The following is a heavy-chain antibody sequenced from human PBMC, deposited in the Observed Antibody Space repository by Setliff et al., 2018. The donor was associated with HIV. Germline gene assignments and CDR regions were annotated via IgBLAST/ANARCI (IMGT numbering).Heavy chain of an antibody. D-gene: IGHD1-26*01. CDR2: LYYGGST. CDR1: GDSISTSNSY. Sequence: SETLSLTCTVSGDSISTSNSYWGWVRQPPGKGLEWIGSLYYGGSTYYNPSLKSRVTISVGTSKNHFSLKLSSVTAADTAVYYCARGARLLAAYSDRWDYFYMAVWGKGTTVTVSS. J-gene: IGHJ6*03. CDR3: ARGARLLAAYSDRWDYFYMAV. V-gene: IGHV4-39*02.